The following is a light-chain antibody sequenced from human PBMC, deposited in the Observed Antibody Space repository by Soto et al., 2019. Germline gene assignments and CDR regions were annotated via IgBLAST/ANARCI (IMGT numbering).Light chain of an antibody. J-gene: IGKJ5*01. CDR2: GAS. CDR3: QQYNNWPLSIT. Sequence: EIVLTQSPGTLSFSPGERATLSCRAIQNVSSNLAWYQQTPGRSPRLLIFGASTRATGLPARFSGSGSGTEFTLTISSLQSEDFAVYYCQQYNNWPLSITFGQGTRLEIK. CDR1: QNVSSN. V-gene: IGKV3-15*01.